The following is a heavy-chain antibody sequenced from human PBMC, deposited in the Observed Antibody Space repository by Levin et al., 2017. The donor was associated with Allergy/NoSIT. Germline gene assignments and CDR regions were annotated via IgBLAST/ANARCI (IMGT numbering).Heavy chain of an antibody. V-gene: IGHV4-61*01. J-gene: IGHJ6*02. CDR1: GGSVSSGTYY. CDR3: ARNRIIVSGGNDYYYGMDV. D-gene: IGHD5/OR15-5a*01. Sequence: SETLSLTCSVSGGSVSSGTYYWSWIRRPPGMGLEWIGYINYSGVTKYNPSLKSRVTISVDTSKNEFSLKVTSVTAADTAVYYCARNRIIVSGGNDYYYGMDVWGHGTTVTVSS. CDR2: INYSGVT.